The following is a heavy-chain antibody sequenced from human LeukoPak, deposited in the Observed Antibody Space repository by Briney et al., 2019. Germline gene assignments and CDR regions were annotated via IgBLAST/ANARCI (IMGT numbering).Heavy chain of an antibody. CDR1: GFTFSNDW. J-gene: IGHJ3*02. Sequence: GGSLRLSCAGSGFTFSNDWMSWVRQAPGKGLEWVGRFKSKSDGGTADYAAPAKGRFTISRDDTKNTLYLQMNSLKTEDTAVYYCTTYNDRDAFDIWGQGTMVTVSS. CDR2: FKSKSDGGTA. V-gene: IGHV3-15*01. D-gene: IGHD1-14*01. CDR3: TTYNDRDAFDI.